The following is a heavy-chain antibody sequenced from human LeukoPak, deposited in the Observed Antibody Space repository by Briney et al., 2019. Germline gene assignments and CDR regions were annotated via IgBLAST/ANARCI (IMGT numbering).Heavy chain of an antibody. CDR3: ARDGGYGGNPIDAFDM. J-gene: IGHJ3*02. CDR2: IWYDGSNK. V-gene: IGHV3-33*01. D-gene: IGHD4-23*01. Sequence: GTSLRLSCAASGFTFSNYGMHWVRQAPGKGLEWVAIIWYDGSNKYYADSVKGRFTISRDNSKNTLYLQMNSLRAEDTAVYYCARDGGYGGNPIDAFDMWGQGTMVTVSS. CDR1: GFTFSNYG.